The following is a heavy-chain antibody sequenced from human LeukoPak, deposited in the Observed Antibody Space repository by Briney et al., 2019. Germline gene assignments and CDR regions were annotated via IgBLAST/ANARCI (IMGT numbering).Heavy chain of an antibody. D-gene: IGHD4-11*01. J-gene: IGHJ4*02. CDR2: ISAYNGNT. CDR3: ASDGIRRSNYALDY. Sequence: ASVKVSCKASGYTFTSYGISWVRQAPGQGLEWMGWISAYNGNTNYAQKLQGRVTMTTDTSTSTAYMELRSLRSDDTAVYYCASDGIRRSNYALDYWGQGTLVTVSS. V-gene: IGHV1-18*01. CDR1: GYTFTSYG.